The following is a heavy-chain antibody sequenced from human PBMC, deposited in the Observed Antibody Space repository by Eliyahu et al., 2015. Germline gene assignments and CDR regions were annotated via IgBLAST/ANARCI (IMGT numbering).Heavy chain of an antibody. CDR3: TRGPRYGSGNPYSGXNY. V-gene: IGHV3-74*01. J-gene: IGHJ4*02. D-gene: IGHD3-10*01. Sequence: DSVKGRFTISRDNAKNTLYLEMNSLRAEDTAVYYCTRGPRYGSGNPYSGXNYWGQGTLVTVSX.